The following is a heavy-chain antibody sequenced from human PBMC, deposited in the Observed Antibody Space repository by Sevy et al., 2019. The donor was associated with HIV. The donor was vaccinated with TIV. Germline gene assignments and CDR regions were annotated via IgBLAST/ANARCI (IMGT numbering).Heavy chain of an antibody. J-gene: IGHJ4*02. CDR1: GFIFSNYE. D-gene: IGHD3-22*01. V-gene: IGHV3-48*03. Sequence: GGSLRLSCIASGFIFSNYEMNWVRQAPGKGLEWVSYITSSGSTKHYADSVKGRFIISRDNGKNSIYLQMNSLRAEDTTVYYCARATYYYDTSGPYFFDFWGQGTLVTVSS. CDR3: ARATYYYDTSGPYFFDF. CDR2: ITSSGSTK.